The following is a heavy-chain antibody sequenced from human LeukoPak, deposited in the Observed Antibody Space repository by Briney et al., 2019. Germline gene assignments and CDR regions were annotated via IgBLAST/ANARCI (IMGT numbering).Heavy chain of an antibody. Sequence: PGGSLRLSCAASGFTFSSYGMHWVRQAPGKGLEWVAVIWYDGSNKYYADSVKGRFTISRDNSKNTLYLQMNSLRAEDTAVYYCAKGPGGYSSSWYSDYWGQGTLVTVSS. D-gene: IGHD6-13*01. CDR3: AKGPGGYSSSWYSDY. V-gene: IGHV3-33*06. CDR1: GFTFSSYG. CDR2: IWYDGSNK. J-gene: IGHJ4*02.